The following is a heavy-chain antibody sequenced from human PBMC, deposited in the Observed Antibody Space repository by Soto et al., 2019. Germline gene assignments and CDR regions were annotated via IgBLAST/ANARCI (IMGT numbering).Heavy chain of an antibody. V-gene: IGHV1-8*01. J-gene: IGHJ4*02. Sequence: ASVKVSCKASGYTFTSYDINWVRQATGQGLEWMGWMNPNSGNTGYAQKFQGRVTMTRNTSISTAYMELRSLRSDDTAVYYCARPQYSSGWYGTLAYWGQGTLVPVSS. D-gene: IGHD6-19*01. CDR2: MNPNSGNT. CDR3: ARPQYSSGWYGTLAY. CDR1: GYTFTSYD.